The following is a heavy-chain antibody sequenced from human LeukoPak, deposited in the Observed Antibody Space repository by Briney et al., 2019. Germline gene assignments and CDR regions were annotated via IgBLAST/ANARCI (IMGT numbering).Heavy chain of an antibody. Sequence: ASVKVSCKASGGTFSSYAISWVRQAPGQGLEWMGRIIPILGIANYAQKFQGRVTITADKSTSTAYMELSSLRPEDTAVCYCARLYVIGAAGYYFDYWGQGTLVTVSS. J-gene: IGHJ4*02. D-gene: IGHD6-13*01. V-gene: IGHV1-69*04. CDR3: ARLYVIGAAGYYFDY. CDR1: GGTFSSYA. CDR2: IIPILGIA.